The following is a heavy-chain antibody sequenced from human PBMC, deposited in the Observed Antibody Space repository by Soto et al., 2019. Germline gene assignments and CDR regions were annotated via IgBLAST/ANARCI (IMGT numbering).Heavy chain of an antibody. Sequence: QVQLQESGPGLVKPSQTLSLTCTVSGGSISSGGYYWSWIRQHPGKGLEWIGYIYYSGSTYYNPSLMSRVTISVNPSKNQFSLKLSSVTDADTAVYDCASTGTTDYGMDVWGQGTTVTVSS. V-gene: IGHV4-31*03. CDR1: GGSISSGGYY. CDR2: IYYSGST. J-gene: IGHJ6*02. CDR3: ASTGTTDYGMDV. D-gene: IGHD1-1*01.